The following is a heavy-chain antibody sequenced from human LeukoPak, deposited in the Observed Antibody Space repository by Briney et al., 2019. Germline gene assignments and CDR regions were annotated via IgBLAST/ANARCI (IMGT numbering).Heavy chain of an antibody. V-gene: IGHV1-18*01. CDR2: ISAYNGNT. J-gene: IGHJ6*03. CDR1: GYTFTSYG. D-gene: IGHD3-10*01. CDR3: ARVSNFGYYYYYMDV. Sequence: GASVKVSSKASGYTFTSYGISWVRQAPGQGLEWMGWISAYNGNTNYAQKLQGRVTMTTDTSTSTAYMELRSLRSDDTAVYYCARVSNFGYYYYYMDVWGKGTTVTVSS.